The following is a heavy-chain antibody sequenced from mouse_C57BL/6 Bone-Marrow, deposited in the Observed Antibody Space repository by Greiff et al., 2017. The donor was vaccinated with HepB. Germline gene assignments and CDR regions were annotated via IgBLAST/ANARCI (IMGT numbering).Heavy chain of an antibody. CDR3: AREGTTVVARGFAY. V-gene: IGHV3-6*01. J-gene: IGHJ3*01. Sequence: EVKVEESGPGLVKPSQSLSLTCSVTGYSITSGYYWNWIRQFPGNKLEWMGYISYDGSNNYNPSLKNRISITRDTSKNQFFLKLNSVTTEDTATYYCAREGTTVVARGFAYWGQGTLVTVSA. CDR1: GYSITSGYY. D-gene: IGHD1-1*01. CDR2: ISYDGSN.